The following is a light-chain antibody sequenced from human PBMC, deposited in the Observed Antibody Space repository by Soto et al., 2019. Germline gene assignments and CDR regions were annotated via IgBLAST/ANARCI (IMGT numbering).Light chain of an antibody. V-gene: IGKV3-20*01. CDR1: QTVRSNF. CDR2: GAS. Sequence: DIMLTQSPGTLSLSPGERATLSCRASQTVRSNFLAWYQRKPGQTPRLLIYGASSRATGIPDRFSGSGSGTDFTLTISRLDPEDFAVYYCQHYATYPLTFGGGTKVEI. CDR3: QHYATYPLT. J-gene: IGKJ4*01.